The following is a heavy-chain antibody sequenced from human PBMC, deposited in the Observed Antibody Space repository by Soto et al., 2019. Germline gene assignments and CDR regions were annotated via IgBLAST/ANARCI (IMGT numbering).Heavy chain of an antibody. J-gene: IGHJ4*02. Sequence: PSETLSLTCAVSGGSISGGGYSWSWIRQPPGKGLEWIGYMYHSGSTYYNPSLKSRVTISVDKSKNQFSLKLSSVTAADTAVYYCARGGGFCSSSTCRADPSDYWGQGTLVTVSS. CDR1: GGSISGGGYS. D-gene: IGHD2-2*01. CDR3: ARGGGFCSSSTCRADPSDY. CDR2: MYHSGST. V-gene: IGHV4-30-2*01.